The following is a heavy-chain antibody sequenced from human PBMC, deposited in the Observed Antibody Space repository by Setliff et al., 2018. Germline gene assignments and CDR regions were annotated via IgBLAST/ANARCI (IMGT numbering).Heavy chain of an antibody. CDR3: VGGRRYDYGWDFDY. Sequence: SETLSLTCTVSGGSISSGDYYWSWIRQPPGKGLEWIGSISHSGSTYYNPSLRSRVTISLDTSKNQFSPKLTSVTAADTAVYYCVGGRRYDYGWDFDYWGQGTLVTVSS. CDR1: GGSISSGDYY. J-gene: IGHJ4*02. V-gene: IGHV4-39*07. CDR2: ISHSGST. D-gene: IGHD4-17*01.